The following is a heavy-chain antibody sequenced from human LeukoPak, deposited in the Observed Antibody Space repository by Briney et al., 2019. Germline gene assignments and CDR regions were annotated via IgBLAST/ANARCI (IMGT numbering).Heavy chain of an antibody. D-gene: IGHD6-6*01. CDR2: IYHSGST. V-gene: IGHV4-30-2*01. CDR3: ARVGSSAYWYFDL. J-gene: IGHJ2*01. Sequence: SETLSLTCAVSGGSISSGGYSWSWIRQPPGKGLEWIGYIYHSGSTYYNPSLKSRVTISVDRSKNQFSLKLSPVTAADTAVYYWARVGSSAYWYFDLWGRGTLVTVS. CDR1: GGSISSGGYS.